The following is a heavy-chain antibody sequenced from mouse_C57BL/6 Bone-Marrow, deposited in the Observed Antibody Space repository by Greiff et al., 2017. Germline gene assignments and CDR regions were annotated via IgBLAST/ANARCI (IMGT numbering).Heavy chain of an antibody. CDR2: ISDGGSYT. V-gene: IGHV5-4*01. CDR3: AREGVTTTD. J-gene: IGHJ2*01. D-gene: IGHD2-1*01. CDR1: GFTFSSYA. Sequence: EVQRVESGGGLVKPGGSLKLSCAASGFTFSSYAMSWVRQTPEKRLEWVATISDGGSYTYYPDNVKGRFTISRDNAKNNLYLQMSHLKSEDTAMYYCAREGVTTTDWGQGTTLTVSS.